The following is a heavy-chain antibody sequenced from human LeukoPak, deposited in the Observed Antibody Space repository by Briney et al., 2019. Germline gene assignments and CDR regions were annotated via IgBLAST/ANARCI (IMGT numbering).Heavy chain of an antibody. D-gene: IGHD6-19*01. V-gene: IGHV3-23*01. CDR3: AKWKDSSGWPDFDH. CDR1: GFTFSSYA. J-gene: IGHJ4*02. CDR2: ISRSGGST. Sequence: PGGSLRLSCAASGFTFSSYAMSWVRQAPGKGLEWVSAISRSGGSTYYADSVKGRFTISRDNSKNTLYLQMNSLRAEDTAVYYCAKWKDSSGWPDFDHWGQEPLVTVSS.